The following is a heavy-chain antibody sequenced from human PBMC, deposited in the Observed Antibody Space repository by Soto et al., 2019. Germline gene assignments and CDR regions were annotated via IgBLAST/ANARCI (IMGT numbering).Heavy chain of an antibody. J-gene: IGHJ2*01. V-gene: IGHV3-30-3*01. D-gene: IGHD4-4*01. CDR3: ARPLWRDDYNWGYFDL. Sequence: QVQLVESGGGVVQPGRSLRLSCAASGFTFSSYAMHWVRQAPGKGLEWVAVISYDGSIKYYADSVKGRFTISRDNSKNTLYLQMNSLRLEDTAVYYCARPLWRDDYNWGYFDLWGRGTLVTVSS. CDR1: GFTFSSYA. CDR2: ISYDGSIK.